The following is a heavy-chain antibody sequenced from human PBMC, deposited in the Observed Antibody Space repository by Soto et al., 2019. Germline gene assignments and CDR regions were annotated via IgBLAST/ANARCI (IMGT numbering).Heavy chain of an antibody. CDR1: GGTFSSYA. V-gene: IGHV1-69*12. CDR3: ARPLDTYCSGGSCGTPSYYYGMEV. D-gene: IGHD2-15*01. CDR2: IIPIFGTA. Sequence: QVQLVQSGAEVKKPGSAVNVSCKASGGTFSSYAISWVRQAPGQGLEWMGGIIPIFGTANYAQKVQGRVTIAACESTSGAEAALSGPGSEDTAEYYCARPLDTYCSGGSCGTPSYYYGMEVWGQGTTVCGS. J-gene: IGHJ6*01.